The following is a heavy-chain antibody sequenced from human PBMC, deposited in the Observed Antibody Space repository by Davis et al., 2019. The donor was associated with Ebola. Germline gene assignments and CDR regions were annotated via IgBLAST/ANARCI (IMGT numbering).Heavy chain of an antibody. J-gene: IGHJ4*02. CDR1: GYNFIEYF. Sequence: ASVKVSCKASGYNFIEYFMHWVRQAPGQGLEWMGRINSNNGDTSISTTYLELSSLRSDDTAMYYCAREVEPYWCDYWGQGTLVTVSS. CDR3: AREVEPYWCDY. D-gene: IGHD2-15*01. CDR2: INSNNG. V-gene: IGHV1-2*02.